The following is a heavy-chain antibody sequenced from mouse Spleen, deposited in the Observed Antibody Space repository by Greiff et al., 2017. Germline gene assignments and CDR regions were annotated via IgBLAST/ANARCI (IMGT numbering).Heavy chain of an antibody. CDR1: GYTFTDYY. CDR2: INPNNGGT. D-gene: IGHD2-4*01. CDR3: ANDYDGAMDY. Sequence: VQLQQSGPELVKPGASVKISCKASGYTFTDYYMNWVKQSHGKSLEWIGDINPNNGGTSYNQKFKGKATLTVDKSSSTAYMELRSLTSEDSAVYYCANDYDGAMDYWGQGTSVTVSS. V-gene: IGHV1-26*01. J-gene: IGHJ4*01.